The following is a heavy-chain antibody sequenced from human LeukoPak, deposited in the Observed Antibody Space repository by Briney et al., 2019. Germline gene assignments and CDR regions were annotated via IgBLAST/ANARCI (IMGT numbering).Heavy chain of an antibody. CDR1: GLTVSSNY. Sequence: PGGSLRLSCAASGLTVSSNYMSWVRQAPGKGLEWVSRTYSGGSTYYADSVKGRFTISRDNSKNTLYLQMNSLRAEDTAVYYCAGYTYGYLNAFDIWGQGTMVTVSS. D-gene: IGHD5-18*01. V-gene: IGHV3-53*01. CDR3: AGYTYGYLNAFDI. J-gene: IGHJ3*02. CDR2: TYSGGST.